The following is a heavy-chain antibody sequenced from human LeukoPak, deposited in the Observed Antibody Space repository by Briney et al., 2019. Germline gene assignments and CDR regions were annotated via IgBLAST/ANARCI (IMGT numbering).Heavy chain of an antibody. CDR2: SIGSDYKT. J-gene: IGHJ4*02. Sequence: PGGSLRLSCAASGFTFSGFAMTWVRQAPGKGLEWVSSIGSDYKTHYSESVKGRFTISRDNAKNTLYLQVDSLRADDTAVYYCARHLGTYSDHWGQGTLVTVSA. D-gene: IGHD7-27*01. CDR1: GFTFSGFA. V-gene: IGHV3-23*01. CDR3: ARHLGTYSDH.